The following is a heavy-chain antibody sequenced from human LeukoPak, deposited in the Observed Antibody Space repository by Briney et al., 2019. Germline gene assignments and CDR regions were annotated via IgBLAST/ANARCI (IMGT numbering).Heavy chain of an antibody. CDR1: GFTFSDYY. CDR3: ARGVTKGYYYYNGMDV. Sequence: GGSMRLSCAASGFTFSDYYMSWIRQAPGKGLEWVSYISSSDSTTYYADSVKGRFTISSDNAKNSLYLQMTSLRAEDKAVYYCARGVTKGYYYYNGMDVWGQGTTVTVSS. D-gene: IGHD4-11*01. V-gene: IGHV3-11*01. CDR2: ISSSDSTT. J-gene: IGHJ6*02.